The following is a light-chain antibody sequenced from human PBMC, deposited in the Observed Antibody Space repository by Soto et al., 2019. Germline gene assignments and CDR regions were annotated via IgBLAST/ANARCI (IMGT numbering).Light chain of an antibody. CDR3: CSYAGSSTRVV. CDR2: EVS. CDR1: SSDVGSYNL. J-gene: IGLJ2*01. V-gene: IGLV2-23*02. Sequence: SVLAQPASVYGSPGQSITISCTGTSSDVGSYNLVSWYQQHPGKAPKLMIYEVSKRPSGVSNRFSGSKSGNTASLTISGLQAEDEADYYCCSYAGSSTRVVFGGGTKVTVL.